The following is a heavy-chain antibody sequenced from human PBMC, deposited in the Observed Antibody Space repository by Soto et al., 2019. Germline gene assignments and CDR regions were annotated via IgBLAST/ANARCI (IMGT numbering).Heavy chain of an antibody. D-gene: IGHD4-17*01. CDR2: INHSGST. CDR1: GGSFSGYY. Sequence: PSETLSLTCAVYGGSFSGYYWSWIRQPPGKGLEWIGEINHSGSTNYNPSLKSRVTISVDTSKNQFSLKLSSVTAADAAVYYCARIYPSLTTVTTEDYWGQGTLVTVSS. V-gene: IGHV4-34*01. J-gene: IGHJ4*02. CDR3: ARIYPSLTTVTTEDY.